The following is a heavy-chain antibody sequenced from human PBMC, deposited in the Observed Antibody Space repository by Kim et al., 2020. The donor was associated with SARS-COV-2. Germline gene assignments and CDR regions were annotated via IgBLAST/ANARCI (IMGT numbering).Heavy chain of an antibody. D-gene: IGHD6-6*01. J-gene: IGHJ1*01. Sequence: KGRFTIHRDKSKNTHTLYLQMNSLRAEDTAVYYCARGGWEYSSSSGYFQYWGQGTLVTVSS. CDR3: ARGGWEYSSSSGYFQY. V-gene: IGHV3-30*01.